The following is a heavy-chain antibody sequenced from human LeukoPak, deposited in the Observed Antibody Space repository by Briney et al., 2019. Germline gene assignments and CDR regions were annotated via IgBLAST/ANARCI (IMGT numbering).Heavy chain of an antibody. Sequence: GGSLRLSCSASGFTFSGYAMHWVRQAPGKGLEYVSAISSNGGNIYYADSVKGRFTISRDNSKNTLYLQMSSLRAEDTAVYYCVKGTVTTRIDWFDPWGQGTLVTVSS. J-gene: IGHJ5*02. CDR1: GFTFSGYA. D-gene: IGHD4-11*01. CDR3: VKGTVTTRIDWFDP. CDR2: ISSNGGNI. V-gene: IGHV3-64D*09.